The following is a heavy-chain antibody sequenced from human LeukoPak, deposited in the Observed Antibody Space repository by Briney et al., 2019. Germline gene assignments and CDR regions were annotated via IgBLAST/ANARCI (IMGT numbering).Heavy chain of an antibody. J-gene: IGHJ4*02. CDR3: ARGQGTVTTH. V-gene: IGHV4-39*07. CDR1: GGSISSSRYY. CDR2: IYYSGST. D-gene: IGHD4-11*01. Sequence: PSETLSLTCTVSGGSISSSRYYWGWIRQPPGRGLEWIGSIYYSGSTYYNPSLMSRVTISLYTSKNHFSLNLSSVTAADTAVYYCARGQGTVTTHWGQGTLVTVSS.